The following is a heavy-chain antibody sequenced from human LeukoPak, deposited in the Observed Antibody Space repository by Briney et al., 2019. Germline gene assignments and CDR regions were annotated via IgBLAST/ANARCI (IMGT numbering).Heavy chain of an antibody. J-gene: IGHJ3*02. V-gene: IGHV3-21*01. CDR2: IGTDGSYI. D-gene: IGHD1-1*01. Sequence: GGSLRLSCAASGFTFSSYNMNWVRQAPMKGLECVSSIGTDGSYIYYADSVQGRFTISRDNAKNSLYLQMNSLTTEDTAVYYCARKMKTGDRVGTFDIWGQGTMVTVSS. CDR1: GFTFSSYN. CDR3: ARKMKTGDRVGTFDI.